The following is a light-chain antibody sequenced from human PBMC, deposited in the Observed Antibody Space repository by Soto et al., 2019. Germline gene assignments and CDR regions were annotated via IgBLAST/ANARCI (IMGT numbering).Light chain of an antibody. CDR2: KAS. CDR3: QQYTNYPII. J-gene: IGKJ5*01. Sequence: DIQMTQSPSTLSASVGDRFTITCRASQSISTWLAWYQQKPGKAPKLLIYKASTLESGVPSRFSGSGSGTEFTLTISSLQPDDFATYYCQQYTNYPIIFGQGTRLEIK. CDR1: QSISTW. V-gene: IGKV1-5*03.